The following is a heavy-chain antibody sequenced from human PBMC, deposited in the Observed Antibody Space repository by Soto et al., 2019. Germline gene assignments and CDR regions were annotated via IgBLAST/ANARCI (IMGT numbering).Heavy chain of an antibody. CDR3: ARIWLNGDGPYYFDY. Sequence: QVTLKESGPVLVKPTETLTLTCTVSGFSLSNARMGVSWIRQPPGKALEWLAHIFSNDEKSYSTSLKSRLTISKDTSKSQVVLTMTNMHPVDTATYYCARIWLNGDGPYYFDYWGQGTLVTVSS. CDR1: GFSLSNARMG. J-gene: IGHJ4*02. D-gene: IGHD4-17*01. CDR2: IFSNDEK. V-gene: IGHV2-26*01.